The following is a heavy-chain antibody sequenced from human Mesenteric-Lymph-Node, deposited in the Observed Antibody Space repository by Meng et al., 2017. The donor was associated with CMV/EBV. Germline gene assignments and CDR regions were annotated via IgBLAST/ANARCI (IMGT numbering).Heavy chain of an antibody. CDR2: INPSGGST. CDR3: ASGCDYDFWSGYCY. D-gene: IGHD3-3*01. Sequence: ASVKVSCKASGYSFTRHGISWVRQAPGQGLEWMGWINPSGGSTSYAQKFQGRVTMTRDTSTSTVYMELSSLRSEDTAVYYCASGCDYDFWSGYCYWGQGTLVTVSS. V-gene: IGHV1-46*01. J-gene: IGHJ4*02. CDR1: GYSFTRHG.